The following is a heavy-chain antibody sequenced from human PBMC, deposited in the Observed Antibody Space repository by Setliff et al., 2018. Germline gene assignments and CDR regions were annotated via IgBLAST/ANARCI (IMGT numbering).Heavy chain of an antibody. CDR3: ARAGLAAAGRKGVFEY. CDR1: GYSFTSHY. CDR2: INPGGLTS. V-gene: IGHV1-46*01. D-gene: IGHD6-25*01. J-gene: IGHJ4*02. Sequence: ASVKVSCKTSGYSFTSHYVHWVRQAPGQGLEWMGIINPGGLTSSSTQKFEGRVTMTRDTSTSTVYMELNSLTSDDTAVYYCARAGLAAAGRKGVFEYWGQGTLVTVSS.